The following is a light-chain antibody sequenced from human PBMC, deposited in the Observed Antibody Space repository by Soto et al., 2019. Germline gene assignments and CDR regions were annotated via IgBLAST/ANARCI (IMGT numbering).Light chain of an antibody. CDR3: QQYGRSPGLFT. V-gene: IGKV3-20*01. J-gene: IGKJ3*01. CDR1: QSVSSSY. Sequence: EIVLTQSPGTLSLSPGERATLSCRASQSVSSSYLAWYQQKPGQAPRLLIYGASSRATDIPDRFSGSGSGTDFTLTISRLEPEDFAVYYCQQYGRSPGLFTFGPGNKVDIK. CDR2: GAS.